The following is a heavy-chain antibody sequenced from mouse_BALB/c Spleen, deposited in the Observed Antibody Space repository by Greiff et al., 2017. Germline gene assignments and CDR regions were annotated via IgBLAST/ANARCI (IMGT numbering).Heavy chain of an antibody. J-gene: IGHJ4*01. D-gene: IGHD2-3*01. CDR3: ARGWLLRTMDY. Sequence: EVNVVESGGGLVQPGGSRKLSCAASGFTFSSFGMHWVRQAPEKGLEWVAYISSGSSTIYYADTVKGRFTISRDNPKNTLFLQMTSLRSEDTAMYYCARGWLLRTMDYWGQGTSVTVSS. V-gene: IGHV5-17*02. CDR1: GFTFSSFG. CDR2: ISSGSSTI.